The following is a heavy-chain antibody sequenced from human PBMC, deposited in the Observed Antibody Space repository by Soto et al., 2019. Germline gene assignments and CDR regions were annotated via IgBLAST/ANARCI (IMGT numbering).Heavy chain of an antibody. CDR1: GYSFTSQW. CDR2: IYPGDSNT. V-gene: IGHV5-51*01. Sequence: PGESLKISCKGSGYSFTSQWIGWVRQMPGKGLEWIGVIYPGDSNTRYSPSFQGQVTISADKSISTAFLQWSSLKAWDSAMYYCASRKITSYGFDFWGQGTVVTVSS. D-gene: IGHD1-1*01. J-gene: IGHJ3*01. CDR3: ASRKITSYGFDF.